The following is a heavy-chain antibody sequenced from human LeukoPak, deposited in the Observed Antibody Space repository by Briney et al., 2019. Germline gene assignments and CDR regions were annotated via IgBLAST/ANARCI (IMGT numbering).Heavy chain of an antibody. D-gene: IGHD3-22*01. CDR2: INPNSGGT. J-gene: IGHJ4*02. V-gene: IGHV1-2*02. Sequence: ASVKVSCKASGYTFTGYYMHWVRQAPEQGLEWMGWINPNSGGTNYAQKFQGRVTMTRDTSISTAYMELSRLRSDDTAVYYCARGAHYHDSSEGYDYWGQGTLVTVSS. CDR3: ARGAHYHDSSEGYDY. CDR1: GYTFTGYY.